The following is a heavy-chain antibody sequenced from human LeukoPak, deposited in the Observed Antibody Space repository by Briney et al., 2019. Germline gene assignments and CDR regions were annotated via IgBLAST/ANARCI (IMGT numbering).Heavy chain of an antibody. J-gene: IGHJ4*02. V-gene: IGHV4-39*07. CDR2: IYYSGST. CDR1: GDSISSSTYY. CDR3: ARFGVVASGTNY. Sequence: SETLSLTCTVSGDSISSSTYYWGWIRQPPGKGLEWIGSIYYSGSTNYNPSLKSRVTISVDTSKNQFSLKLSSVTAADTAVYYCARFGVVASGTNYWGQGTLVTVSS. D-gene: IGHD6-13*01.